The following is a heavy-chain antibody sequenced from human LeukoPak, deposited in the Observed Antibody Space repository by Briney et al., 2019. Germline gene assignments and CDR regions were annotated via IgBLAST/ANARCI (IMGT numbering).Heavy chain of an antibody. CDR2: ISGSGGST. Sequence: QPGGSLRLSCAASGFTFSSYAMSWVRQAPGKGLDWVSAISGSGGSTYYADSVKGRFTISRDNSKNTLYLQMNSLRAEDTAVYYCAKDGYYDSSGYYYSTYYFDYWGQGTLVTVSS. J-gene: IGHJ4*02. D-gene: IGHD3-22*01. CDR1: GFTFSSYA. CDR3: AKDGYYDSSGYYYSTYYFDY. V-gene: IGHV3-23*01.